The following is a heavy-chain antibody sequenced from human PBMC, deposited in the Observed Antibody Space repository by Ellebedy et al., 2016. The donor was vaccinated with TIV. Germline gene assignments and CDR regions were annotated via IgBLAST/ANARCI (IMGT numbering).Heavy chain of an antibody. J-gene: IGHJ3*02. CDR2: ISTYNGDT. V-gene: IGHV1-18*01. CDR3: VHTGDRGI. Sequence: AASVTVSCKASGYTFTSYGLSWVRQAPGQGLEWMGWISTYNGDTKYAQNLQGRVTMTTDTAQSTAYVELRSLRPDDTAVYYCVHTGDRGIWGQGTMVTVSS. CDR1: GYTFTSYG. D-gene: IGHD3-10*01.